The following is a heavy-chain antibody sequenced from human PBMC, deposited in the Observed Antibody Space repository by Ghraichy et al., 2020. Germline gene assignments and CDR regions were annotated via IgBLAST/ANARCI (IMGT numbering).Heavy chain of an antibody. J-gene: IGHJ4*02. D-gene: IGHD3-22*01. CDR3: AKGLPGRVSMIVVAITYFDY. V-gene: IGHV3-23*01. CDR2: ISGSGGST. Sequence: GGSLRLSCAASGFTFSSYAMSWVRQAPGKGLEWVSAISGSGGSTYYADSVKGRFTISRDNSKNTLSLQMNSLRAEDTAVYYCAKGLPGRVSMIVVAITYFDYWGQGTLVTVSS. CDR1: GFTFSSYA.